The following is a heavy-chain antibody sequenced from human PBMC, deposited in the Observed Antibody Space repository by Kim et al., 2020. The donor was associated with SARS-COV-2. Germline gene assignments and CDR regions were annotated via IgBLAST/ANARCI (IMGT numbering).Heavy chain of an antibody. V-gene: IGHV3-33*06. J-gene: IGHJ5*02. CDR2: IWYDGSNK. CDR3: AKDFSERGSRPWGWFDP. Sequence: GGSLRLSCAASGFTFSSYGMHWVRQAPGKGLEWVAVIWYDGSNKYYADSVKGRFTISRDNSKNTLYLQMNSLRAEDTAVYYCAKDFSERGSRPWGWFDPWGQGTLVTVSS. CDR1: GFTFSSYG. D-gene: IGHD2-15*01.